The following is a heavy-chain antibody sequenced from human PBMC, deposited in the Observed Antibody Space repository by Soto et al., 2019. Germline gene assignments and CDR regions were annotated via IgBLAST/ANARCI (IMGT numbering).Heavy chain of an antibody. CDR3: ESSGLALTYSASHWFDP. CDR1: GFTFSTYG. CDR2: ISDSGHYI. J-gene: IGHJ5*02. V-gene: IGHV3-21*01. D-gene: IGHD3-22*01. Sequence: GGSLRLSCAASGFTFSTYGMNWVRQAPGKGLEWLSSISDSGHYIYYADSVKGRFTISRDNAKNSLFLQMNSLRGEDTAVYYCESSGLALTYSASHWFDPWGHGTLVTVSS.